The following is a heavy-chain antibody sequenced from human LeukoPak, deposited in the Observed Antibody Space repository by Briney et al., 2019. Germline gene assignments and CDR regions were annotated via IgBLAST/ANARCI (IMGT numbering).Heavy chain of an antibody. J-gene: IGHJ4*02. V-gene: IGHV3-33*01. CDR1: GFTFSSYG. CDR3: ARVMEQWLVDY. CDR2: IWYDGSNK. Sequence: PGGSLRLSCAASGFTFSSYGMHWVRQAPGKGLEWVAVIWYDGSNKYYADSVKGRLTISRDNSKNTLYLQMNSLRAEDTAVYYCARVMEQWLVDYWGQGTLVTVSS. D-gene: IGHD6-19*01.